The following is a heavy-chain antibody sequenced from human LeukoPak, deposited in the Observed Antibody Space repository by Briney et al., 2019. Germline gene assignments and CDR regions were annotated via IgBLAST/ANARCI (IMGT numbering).Heavy chain of an antibody. CDR2: ISSSSGII. CDR3: ARGRGYSYGYPYYFDY. D-gene: IGHD5-18*01. J-gene: IGHJ4*02. V-gene: IGHV3-48*04. Sequence: GGSLRLSCAASGFTVFNYWMSWVRQAPGKELEWISYISSSSGIIYYADSVKGRFSISRDNAKNSLYLQMNSLRAEDTAVYYCARGRGYSYGYPYYFDYWGQGTLVTVSS. CDR1: GFTVFNYW.